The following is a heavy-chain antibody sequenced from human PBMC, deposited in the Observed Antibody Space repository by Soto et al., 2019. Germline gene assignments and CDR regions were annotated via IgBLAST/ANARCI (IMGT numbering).Heavy chain of an antibody. Sequence: GGSLRLSCAASGFTFSIYAMSWVRQAPGKGLEWVSGVSGSGGSTYYADSVKGRFTISRDNSKNTLYLQMNSLRGEDTAVYYCAKDSGHSSSWSNYWGQGTLVTVSS. CDR1: GFTFSIYA. J-gene: IGHJ4*02. V-gene: IGHV3-23*01. CDR3: AKDSGHSSSWSNY. D-gene: IGHD6-13*01. CDR2: VSGSGGST.